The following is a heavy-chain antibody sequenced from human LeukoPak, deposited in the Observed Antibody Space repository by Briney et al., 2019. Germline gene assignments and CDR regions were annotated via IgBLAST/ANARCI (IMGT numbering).Heavy chain of an antibody. Sequence: GGSLRLSCAASGFTFSSYGMSWVRQAPGKGLEWVSAISGSGGSTYYADSVTGRFTISRDNSKNTLYLQMNSLRAEDTAVYYCAKPSSGYYLHAFDIWGQGTMVTVSS. CDR2: ISGSGGST. J-gene: IGHJ3*02. CDR3: AKPSSGYYLHAFDI. V-gene: IGHV3-23*01. D-gene: IGHD3-22*01. CDR1: GFTFSSYG.